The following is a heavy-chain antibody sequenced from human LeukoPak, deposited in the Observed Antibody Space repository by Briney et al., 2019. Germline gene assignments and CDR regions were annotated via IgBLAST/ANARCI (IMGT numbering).Heavy chain of an antibody. CDR1: GFTFSSYG. CDR2: ISGGGETT. Sequence: PGGSLRLSCAASGFTFSSYGMGWVRQAPGKGLEWVSSISGGGETTYYADSVKGRFTISRDNSKNTLYLQMNSLRAEDTAVYYCARDQSGSFMEGNLDPWGQGTLVTVSS. V-gene: IGHV3-23*01. J-gene: IGHJ5*02. D-gene: IGHD1-26*01. CDR3: ARDQSGSFMEGNLDP.